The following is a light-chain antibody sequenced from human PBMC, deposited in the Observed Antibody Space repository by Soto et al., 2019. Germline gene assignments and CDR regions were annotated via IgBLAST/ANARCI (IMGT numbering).Light chain of an antibody. CDR1: QSIGSSY. V-gene: IGKV3-20*01. J-gene: IGKJ5*01. CDR3: QQYGTPVLIT. Sequence: VLTQSPGTLSLSPGERATLSCRASQSIGSSYLAWYQQKPGQAPRLLIYGASSRATGIPARFSGTGSGTDFSLTISRLEPQDFAVYYCQQYGTPVLITFGQGTRLDIK. CDR2: GAS.